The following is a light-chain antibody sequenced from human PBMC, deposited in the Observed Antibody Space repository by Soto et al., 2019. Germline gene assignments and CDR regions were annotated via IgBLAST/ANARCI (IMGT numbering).Light chain of an antibody. CDR3: QQYNSYSVT. CDR1: RSISNW. Sequence: DIQMTQSPSTLSASVGDRVTITCRASRSISNWLAWYQQRPGIAPKLLVYDASNLESGVPSRFSGSGSGTEFTLTISSLQPDDFATYYCQQYNSYSVTFGQGTKVDI. CDR2: DAS. V-gene: IGKV1-5*01. J-gene: IGKJ1*01.